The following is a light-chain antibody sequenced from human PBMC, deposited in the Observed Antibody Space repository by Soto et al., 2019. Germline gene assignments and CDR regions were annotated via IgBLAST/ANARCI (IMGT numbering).Light chain of an antibody. J-gene: IGKJ2*01. CDR3: MQSLQTPYT. Sequence: DIVLTQSPLSLPVTTGEPASISCRSSQSLLHSNGYNYLDWYVQKPGQSPQLLIYLGSSRASGVPDRFSGSGSGTDFTLKISRVEAEDLGVYYCMQSLQTPYTFGQGTKLEIK. CDR2: LGS. CDR1: QSLLHSNGYNY. V-gene: IGKV2-28*01.